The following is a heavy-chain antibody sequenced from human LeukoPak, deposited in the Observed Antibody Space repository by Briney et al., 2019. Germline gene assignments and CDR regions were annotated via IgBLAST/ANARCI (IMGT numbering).Heavy chain of an antibody. CDR3: ARVAEYGAENLDY. CDR2: IYHSGTT. D-gene: IGHD4-17*01. CDR1: GGFISTNNW. J-gene: IGHJ4*02. V-gene: IGHV4-4*02. Sequence: PSETLSLTCAVSGGFISTNNWWSWVRQSPEKGLEWIGEIYHSGTTNYSPSLKNRVTISVDKSRNQFSLKLTSVTAADTAIYYCARVAEYGAENLDYWGQGTLVTVSS.